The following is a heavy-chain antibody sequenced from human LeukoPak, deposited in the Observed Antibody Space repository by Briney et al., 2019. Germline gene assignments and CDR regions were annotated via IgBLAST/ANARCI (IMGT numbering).Heavy chain of an antibody. J-gene: IGHJ4*02. CDR2: ISAYNGNT. V-gene: IGHV1-18*04. D-gene: IGHD3-16*02. CDR3: ARGPRGGVIAIPFVDY. Sequence: GASVKVSCKASGYTFTSYGISWVRQAPGQGLEWMGWISAYNGNTNYAQKLQGRVTMTTDTSTSTAYMELRSLRSDDTAVYYCARGPRGGVIAIPFVDYWGQGTLVTVSS. CDR1: GYTFTSYG.